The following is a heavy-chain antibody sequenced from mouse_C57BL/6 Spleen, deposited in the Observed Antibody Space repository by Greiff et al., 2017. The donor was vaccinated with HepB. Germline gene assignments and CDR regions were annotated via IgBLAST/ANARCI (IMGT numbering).Heavy chain of an antibody. V-gene: IGHV1-64*01. Sequence: VQLQQPGAELVKPGASVKLSCKASGYTFTSYWMHWVKQRPGQGLEWIGMIHPNSGSTNYNEKFKSKATLTVDKSSSTAYMQLSSLTSEDSAVYYCARSVVATYYYAMDYWGQGTSVTVSS. J-gene: IGHJ4*01. CDR2: IHPNSGST. CDR3: ARSVVATYYYAMDY. D-gene: IGHD1-1*01. CDR1: GYTFTSYW.